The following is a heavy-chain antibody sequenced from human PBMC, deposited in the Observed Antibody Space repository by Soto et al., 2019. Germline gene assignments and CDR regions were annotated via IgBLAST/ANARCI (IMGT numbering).Heavy chain of an antibody. CDR1: GFTFSSYA. D-gene: IGHD3-10*01. CDR3: AKDLTMVRGVIYYGMDV. J-gene: IGHJ6*02. CDR2: ISGSGGST. V-gene: IGHV3-23*01. Sequence: EVQVLESGGGLIQPGGSLRLSCAVSGFTFSSYAMSWVRQAPGKGLEWVSCISGSGGSTDYADSVKGRFTISRDNSTNTLYLQMNSLRAEDTAVYHCAKDLTMVRGVIYYGMDVWGQGTTVTVSS.